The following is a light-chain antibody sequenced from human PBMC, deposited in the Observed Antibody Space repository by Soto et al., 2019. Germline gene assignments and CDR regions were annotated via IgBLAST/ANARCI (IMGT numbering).Light chain of an antibody. J-gene: IGKJ1*01. CDR3: QQYGSSPTT. Sequence: EIVLTQSPGTLSLSPGERATLSCRASQSVSSSYLAWYQQKPGRAPRLLIYGASSRATGIPDRSSGSGSGTDFTLTISRLEPEDFAVYYCQQYGSSPTTFGQGTKVDI. CDR2: GAS. CDR1: QSVSSSY. V-gene: IGKV3-20*01.